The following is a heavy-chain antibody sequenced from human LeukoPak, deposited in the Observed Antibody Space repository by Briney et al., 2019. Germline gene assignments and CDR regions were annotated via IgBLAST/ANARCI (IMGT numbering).Heavy chain of an antibody. J-gene: IGHJ4*02. V-gene: IGHV4-30-2*01. CDR2: IYPRGST. CDR1: GGSISSGSYS. D-gene: IGHD5-12*01. CDR3: ARGSGYVYY. Sequence: PSETLSLTCAVSGGSISSGSYSWSWIRQPPGKGLEWIGYIYPRGSTYYNPSLKSRVILSLDKSANQFSLKLNSVTAADTAVYYCARGSGYVYYWGQGTLVTVSS.